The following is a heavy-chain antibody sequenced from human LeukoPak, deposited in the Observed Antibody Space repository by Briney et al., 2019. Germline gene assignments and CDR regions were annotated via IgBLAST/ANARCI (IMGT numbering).Heavy chain of an antibody. CDR1: GYTFTTYA. V-gene: IGHV1-3*01. CDR3: ARDPIGSRWPFYFDY. CDR2: INAGNGNT. J-gene: IGHJ4*02. D-gene: IGHD6-13*01. Sequence: ASVKVSCKASGYTFTTYAMHWVRQAPGQRLEWMGWINAGNGNTKYSQKFQARVTITRDSSASTAYMELCSLRSEDTAVYYCARDPIGSRWPFYFDYWGQGTLVTVSS.